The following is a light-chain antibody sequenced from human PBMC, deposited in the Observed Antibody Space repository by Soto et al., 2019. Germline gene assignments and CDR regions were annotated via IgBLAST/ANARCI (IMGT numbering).Light chain of an antibody. CDR2: DAS. Sequence: DIQMTQSPSTLSASVGDTVTITCRASQSVSTWLAWYQQTPGKAPKLLMYDASTSESGAPARFSGSGSGTEFTLTISSLQPEDFETYHCQEYKTWTFGQGTKVDIK. V-gene: IGKV1-5*01. CDR3: QEYKTWT. CDR1: QSVSTW. J-gene: IGKJ1*01.